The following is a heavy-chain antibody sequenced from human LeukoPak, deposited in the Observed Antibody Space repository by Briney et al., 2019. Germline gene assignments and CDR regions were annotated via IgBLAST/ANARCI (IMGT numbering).Heavy chain of an antibody. CDR1: GDSMSSSHYC. D-gene: IGHD2-15*01. V-gene: IGHV4-39*07. CDR2: IYYSGST. J-gene: IGHJ6*03. Sequence: SETLSLTCTVSGDSMSSSHYCWGWIRQPPGKGLEWIGSIYYSGSTYYNPSLKSRVTISVDTSKNQFSLKLSSVTAADTAVYYCARGYCSGGSCYSFYYYYYMDVWGKGTTVTVSS. CDR3: ARGYCSGGSCYSFYYYYYMDV.